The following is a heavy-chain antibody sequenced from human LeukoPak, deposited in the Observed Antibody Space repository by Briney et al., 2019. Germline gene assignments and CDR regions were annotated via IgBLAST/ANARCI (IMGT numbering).Heavy chain of an antibody. CDR1: GGSISSLY. CDR3: ARHRAYSSSSPFDY. J-gene: IGHJ4*02. CDR2: IYYTGST. Sequence: PPETLSLTCSVSGGSISSLYWSWIRQPPGKGLEWIGYIYYTGSTNYNPSLRGRVTMFVDMSKNKFSLRLSSVTAADTAVYYCARHRAYSSSSPFDYWGQGTLVTVSS. V-gene: IGHV4-59*08. D-gene: IGHD6-6*01.